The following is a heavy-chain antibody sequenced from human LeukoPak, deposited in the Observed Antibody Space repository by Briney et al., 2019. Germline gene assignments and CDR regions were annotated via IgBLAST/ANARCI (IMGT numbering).Heavy chain of an antibody. J-gene: IGHJ6*03. CDR3: AKEGDTAMAYYYYMDV. CDR1: GFTVSSNY. Sequence: GGSLRLSCAASGFTVSSNYMSWVRQAPGKGLEWVSVIYSGGSTYYADSVKGRFTISRDNSKNTLYLQMNSLRAEDTAVYYCAKEGDTAMAYYYYMDVWGKGTTVTVSS. V-gene: IGHV3-66*01. CDR2: IYSGGST. D-gene: IGHD5-18*01.